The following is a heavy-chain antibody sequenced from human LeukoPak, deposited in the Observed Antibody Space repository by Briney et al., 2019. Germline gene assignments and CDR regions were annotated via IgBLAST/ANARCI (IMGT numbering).Heavy chain of an antibody. CDR3: AKDYYGPSGGIDY. J-gene: IGHJ4*02. D-gene: IGHD3-10*01. CDR1: GFTFSSYG. Sequence: PGGSLRLSCAASGFTFSSYGMHWVRQAPGKGLEWVAVISYDGSNKYYADSVKGRFTISRDNSKNTLYVQMNSLRAEDTAVYYCAKDYYGPSGGIDYWGQGTLVTVSS. CDR2: ISYDGSNK. V-gene: IGHV3-30*18.